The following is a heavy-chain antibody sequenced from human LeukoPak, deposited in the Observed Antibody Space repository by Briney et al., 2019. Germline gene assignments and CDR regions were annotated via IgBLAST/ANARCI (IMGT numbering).Heavy chain of an antibody. D-gene: IGHD5-18*01. Sequence: GGSLRLSCAASGFTFSSYAMSWVRQAPGQGLEWVSAISGSGGSTYYADPVKGRFTISRDNSKNTLYLQMNSLRAEDTAVYYCATHVDTAMVLFDYWGQGTLVTVSS. CDR1: GFTFSSYA. CDR3: ATHVDTAMVLFDY. V-gene: IGHV3-23*01. CDR2: ISGSGGST. J-gene: IGHJ4*02.